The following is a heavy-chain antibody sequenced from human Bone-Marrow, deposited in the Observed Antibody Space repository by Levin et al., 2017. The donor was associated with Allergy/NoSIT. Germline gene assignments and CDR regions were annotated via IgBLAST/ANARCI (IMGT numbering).Heavy chain of an antibody. V-gene: IGHV4-30-4*01. J-gene: IGHJ4*02. D-gene: IGHD5-24*01. CDR3: ARSDSLATMTGYHFDS. CDR1: GGSINSGDYF. Sequence: SETLSLTCTVSGGSINSGDYFWSWIRQPPGKGLEWIGYVYYSRSTYYSPSLKSRVTISVDASQNQFSLKLNSVTAADTAVYYGARSDSLATMTGYHFDSWGQGTLVTVSS. CDR2: VYYSRST.